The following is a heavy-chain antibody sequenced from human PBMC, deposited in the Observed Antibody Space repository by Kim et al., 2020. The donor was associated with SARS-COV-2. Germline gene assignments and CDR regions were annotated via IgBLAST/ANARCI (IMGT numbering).Heavy chain of an antibody. D-gene: IGHD2-21*02. CDR1: GFIFGDYG. Sequence: GGSLRLSCAASGFIFGDYGMHWVRQAPGKGLEWVSGISWNSGNIGYADSVKGRFTISRDNAKKTLYLQMNSLRVEETALYYCTNVGTGHGDDDHYYMDG. CDR2: ISWNSGNI. CDR3: TNVGTGHGDDDHYYMDG. J-gene: IGHJ6*03. V-gene: IGHV3-9*01.